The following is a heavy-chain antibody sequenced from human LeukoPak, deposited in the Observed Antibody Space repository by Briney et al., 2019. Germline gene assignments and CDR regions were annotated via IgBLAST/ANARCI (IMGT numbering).Heavy chain of an antibody. CDR3: VQHRGIEGPMT. V-gene: IGHV3-30*02. D-gene: IGHD3-22*01. CDR2: IRFYGSDE. Sequence: PGGSLRLSCVASGFIFSSSGMHWVRQAPGKALEWVAVIRFYGSDEEYADSVKGRFTISRDNSKSTLCLHMDSLRAEDTATYYCVQHRGIEGPMTWGQGTLVTVSS. J-gene: IGHJ5*02. CDR1: GFIFSSSG.